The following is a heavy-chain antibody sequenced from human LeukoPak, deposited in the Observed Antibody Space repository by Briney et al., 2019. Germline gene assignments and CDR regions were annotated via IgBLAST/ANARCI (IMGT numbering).Heavy chain of an antibody. CDR2: FDPEDGET. J-gene: IGHJ3*02. CDR3: ATSRGYDHHDAFDI. CDR1: GYTLTELS. V-gene: IGHV1-24*01. Sequence: ASVKVSCKVSGYTLTELSMHWVRQAPGKGLEWMGGFDPEDGETIYAQKFQGRVTMTEDTSTDTAYMELSSLRSEDTAVYYCATSRGYDHHDAFDIWGQGTMVTVSS. D-gene: IGHD1-1*01.